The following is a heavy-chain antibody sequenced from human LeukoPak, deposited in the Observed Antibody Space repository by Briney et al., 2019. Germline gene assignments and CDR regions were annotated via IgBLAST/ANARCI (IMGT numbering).Heavy chain of an antibody. J-gene: IGHJ4*02. V-gene: IGHV1-18*01. CDR1: GYIYTNYG. CDR2: ISAYNGNT. D-gene: IGHD1-26*01. Sequence: ASVKVSCKASGYIYTNYGISWVRQAPGQGLEWMGWISAYNGNTNYVQKFQGRVTMTTDTSTTTAYMELRSLRSDDTAVYYCARGTAKPYRNDFDYWGQGTLVTVSS. CDR3: ARGTAKPYRNDFDY.